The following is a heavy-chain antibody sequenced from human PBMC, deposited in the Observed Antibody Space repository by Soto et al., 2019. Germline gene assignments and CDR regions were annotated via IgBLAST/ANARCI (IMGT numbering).Heavy chain of an antibody. J-gene: IGHJ4*02. Sequence: LRLSCTASGFTFGDYAMSWVRQAPGKGLEWVGFIRSKAYGGTTEYAASVKGRFTISRDDSKSIAYLQMNSLKTEDTAVYYCTRDGGYFDFPYTPHYWGQGTLVTVSS. D-gene: IGHD3-9*01. CDR1: GFTFGDYA. CDR3: TRDGGYFDFPYTPHY. V-gene: IGHV3-49*04. CDR2: IRSKAYGGTT.